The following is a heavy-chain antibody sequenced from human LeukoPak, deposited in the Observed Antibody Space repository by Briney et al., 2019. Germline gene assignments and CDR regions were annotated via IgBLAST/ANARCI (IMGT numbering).Heavy chain of an antibody. Sequence: ASVKVSCKASGYTFTSYGIIWVRQAPGQGLEWMGWISAYNGNTNYAQKLQGRVTMTTDTSTSTAYMELRSLRSDDTAVYYCARDSGMGYCSGGSCYSAEFAYYYGMDVWGQGTTVTVSS. CDR1: GYTFTSYG. V-gene: IGHV1-18*01. J-gene: IGHJ6*02. D-gene: IGHD2-15*01. CDR3: ARDSGMGYCSGGSCYSAEFAYYYGMDV. CDR2: ISAYNGNT.